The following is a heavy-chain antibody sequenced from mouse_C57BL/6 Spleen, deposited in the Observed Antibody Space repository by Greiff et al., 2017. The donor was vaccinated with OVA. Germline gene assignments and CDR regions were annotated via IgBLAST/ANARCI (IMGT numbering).Heavy chain of an antibody. D-gene: IGHD2-4*01. Sequence: QVQLQQSGAELVRPGTSVKVSCKASGYAFTNYLIEWVKQRPGQGLEWIGVINPGSGGTNYKEKFKGKATLTADKSSSTAYMQLSSLTSEDSAVYFCARDYDGDYWGQGTTLTVSS. CDR1: GYAFTNYL. V-gene: IGHV1-54*01. J-gene: IGHJ2*01. CDR3: ARDYDGDY. CDR2: INPGSGGT.